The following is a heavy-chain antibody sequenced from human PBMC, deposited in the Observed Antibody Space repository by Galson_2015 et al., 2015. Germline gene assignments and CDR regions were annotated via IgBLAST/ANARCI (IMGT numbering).Heavy chain of an antibody. J-gene: IGHJ4*02. CDR2: ISYDGSNK. V-gene: IGHV3-30-3*01. Sequence: SLRLSCAASGFTFSSYAMHWVRQAPGKGLEWVAVISYDGSNKYYADSVKGRFTISRDNSKNTLYVQMNSLRAEDTAVYYCARGQGWETLRKSPFDYWGQGTLVTVSS. D-gene: IGHD1-26*01. CDR3: ARGQGWETLRKSPFDY. CDR1: GFTFSSYA.